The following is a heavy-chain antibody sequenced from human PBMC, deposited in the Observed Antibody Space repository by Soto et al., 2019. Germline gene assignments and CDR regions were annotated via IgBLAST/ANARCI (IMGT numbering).Heavy chain of an antibody. CDR2: TYYTYKWYN. D-gene: IGHD6-13*01. CDR3: ARVWTIARYSHFDY. V-gene: IGHV6-1*01. J-gene: IGHJ4*01. CDR1: GDSVSSNIAA. Sequence: TLSLTCVISGDSVSSNIAAWNWLRQSPSSGLEWLAKTYYTYKWYNDYAVSVKSRITINADTSKNQFSLQFNSVTPEDTAVYSCARVWTIARYSHFDYWGQGTLVTVSS.